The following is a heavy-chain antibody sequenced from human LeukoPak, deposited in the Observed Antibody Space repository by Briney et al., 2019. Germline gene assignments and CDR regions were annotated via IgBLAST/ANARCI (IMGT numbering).Heavy chain of an antibody. Sequence: SETLSLTCTVSGGSISSYYWSWIRQPPGKGLEWIGYIYYSGSTNYNPSLKSRVTISVDTSKNQFSLKLSSVTAADTAVYYCAVKTSGAPGGFDYWGQGTLVTVSS. J-gene: IGHJ4*02. V-gene: IGHV4-59*08. CDR2: IYYSGST. D-gene: IGHD3-10*01. CDR3: AVKTSGAPGGFDY. CDR1: GGSISSYY.